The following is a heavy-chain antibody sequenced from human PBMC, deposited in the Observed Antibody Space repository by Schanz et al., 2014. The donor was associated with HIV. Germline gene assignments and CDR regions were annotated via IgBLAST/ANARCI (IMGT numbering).Heavy chain of an antibody. CDR2: ISYDGRNK. J-gene: IGHJ6*02. D-gene: IGHD3-22*01. Sequence: ESGGGVAQPGRSLRLSCAASGFTFSTYGMHWVRQAPGKGLEWVAVISYDGRNKYYADPVKGRFTISRDNSKNTLYLQLKSLRAEDRAVYYCAKDRNYYDDRYIGKGNYYYYYGMDVWGQGTTVTVSS. CDR1: GFTFSTYG. V-gene: IGHV3-30*18. CDR3: AKDRNYYDDRYIGKGNYYYYYGMDV.